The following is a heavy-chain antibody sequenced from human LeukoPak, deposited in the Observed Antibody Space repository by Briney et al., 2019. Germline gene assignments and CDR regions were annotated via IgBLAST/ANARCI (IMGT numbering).Heavy chain of an antibody. Sequence: ASETLSLTCTVSGGSISSCYWSWIRQPPGKGLEWIGYIYYSGSTHYNPSPKSRLTISEDTSKNQFSLRLSSVTAADTAVYYCARDFGAGSYRYGMDVWGQGTAVTVSS. D-gene: IGHD3-10*01. CDR1: GGSISSCY. V-gene: IGHV4-59*12. J-gene: IGHJ6*02. CDR3: ARDFGAGSYRYGMDV. CDR2: IYYSGST.